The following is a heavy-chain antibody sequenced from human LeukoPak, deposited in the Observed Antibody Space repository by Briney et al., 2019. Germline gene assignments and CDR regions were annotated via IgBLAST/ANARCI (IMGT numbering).Heavy chain of an antibody. J-gene: IGHJ4*02. CDR1: GFTFSSYA. CDR2: ISWDGGST. V-gene: IGHV3-43D*04. D-gene: IGHD2-2*01. Sequence: PAGSLRLSCAASGFTFSSYAMSWVRQAPGKGLEWVSLISWDGGSTYYADSVKGRFTISRDNSKNSLYLQMNSLRAEDTALYYCAKGDCSSTSCHFDYWGQGTLVTVSS. CDR3: AKGDCSSTSCHFDY.